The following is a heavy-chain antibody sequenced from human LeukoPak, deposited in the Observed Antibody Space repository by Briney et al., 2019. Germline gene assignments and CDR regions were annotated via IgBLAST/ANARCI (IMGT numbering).Heavy chain of an antibody. CDR2: IYYSGST. CDR1: GGSISSSSYY. Sequence: SETLSLTCTVSGGSISSSSYYWGWIRQPPGKGLEWIGSIYYSGSTYYNPSLKSRVTISVDTSKNQFSLKLSSVTAADTAVYYCARSFRYYYDSSGESRDYYYMDVWGKGTTVTVSS. V-gene: IGHV4-39*01. D-gene: IGHD3-22*01. J-gene: IGHJ6*03. CDR3: ARSFRYYYDSSGESRDYYYMDV.